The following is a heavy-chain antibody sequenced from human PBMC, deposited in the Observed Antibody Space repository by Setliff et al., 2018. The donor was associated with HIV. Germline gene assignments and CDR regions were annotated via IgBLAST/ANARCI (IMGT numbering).Heavy chain of an antibody. D-gene: IGHD2-2*01. CDR3: AQGRTTTWYDMDV. CDR1: GFSFSNFA. CDR2: ISDSGGAS. V-gene: IGHV3-23*01. J-gene: IGHJ6*01. Sequence: GGSLRLSCAASGFSFSNFAMNWVRQAQGKGLEWVSGISDSGGASHYADSVKGRFTISRDNSKNTLHLQMDSLKFEDTAVYYCAQGRTTTWYDMDVWGQGTTVTVSS.